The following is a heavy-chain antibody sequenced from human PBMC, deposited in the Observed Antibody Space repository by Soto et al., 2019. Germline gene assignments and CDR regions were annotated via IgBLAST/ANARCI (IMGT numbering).Heavy chain of an antibody. CDR2: VYSSGTT. CDR3: ARDIGSYAYAEGY. CDR1: GGSINSYW. Sequence: SETLSLTCSVSGGSINSYWWSWIRQPAGKGLEWIGRVYSSGTTGYNPSLNSRATMSVETSKNQFSLKLTSVTAADTAVYYCARDIGSYAYAEGYWGQGIQVTVSS. D-gene: IGHD2-2*01. V-gene: IGHV4-4*07. J-gene: IGHJ4*02.